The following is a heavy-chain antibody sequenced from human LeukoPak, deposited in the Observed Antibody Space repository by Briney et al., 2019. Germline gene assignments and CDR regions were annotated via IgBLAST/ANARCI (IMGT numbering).Heavy chain of an antibody. Sequence: SETLSLTCAVYGGSFSGYYWSWIRQPPGKGLEWIGEINHSGSTNYNPSLKSRVTISVDTSKNQFSLKLSSVTAADTAVYYCARGKTFGAYYCDYRGQGTLVTVSS. D-gene: IGHD3-3*01. J-gene: IGHJ4*02. CDR2: INHSGST. CDR3: ARGKTFGAYYCDY. CDR1: GGSFSGYY. V-gene: IGHV4-34*01.